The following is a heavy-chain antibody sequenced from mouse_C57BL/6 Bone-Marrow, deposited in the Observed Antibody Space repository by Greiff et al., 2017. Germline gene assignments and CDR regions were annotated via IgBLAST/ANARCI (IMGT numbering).Heavy chain of an antibody. D-gene: IGHD4-1*01. V-gene: IGHV14-4*01. CDR3: TTGQDGDWDGYLDY. Sequence: VQLKQSGAELVRPGASVKLSCTASGFNIKDDYMHWVKQRPEQGLEWIGWIDPENGDTEYASKFQGKATITADTASNTAYLQLSSLTSEDTAVYYCTTGQDGDWDGYLDYWGQGTTLTVSS. CDR1: GFNIKDDY. J-gene: IGHJ2*01. CDR2: IDPENGDT.